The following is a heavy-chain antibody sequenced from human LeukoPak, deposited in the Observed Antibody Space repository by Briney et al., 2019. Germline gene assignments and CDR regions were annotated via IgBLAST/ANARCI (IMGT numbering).Heavy chain of an antibody. D-gene: IGHD1-26*01. CDR1: GGSISSYY. J-gene: IGHJ5*02. V-gene: IGHV4-59*12. CDR3: AAGTEIVGATWFDP. CDR2: IYYSGST. Sequence: SETLSLTCTVSGGSISSYYWSWIRQPPGKGLEWIGYIYYSGSTNYNPSLKSRVTISVDTSKNQFSLKLSSVTAADTAVYYCAAGTEIVGATWFDPWGQGTLVTVSS.